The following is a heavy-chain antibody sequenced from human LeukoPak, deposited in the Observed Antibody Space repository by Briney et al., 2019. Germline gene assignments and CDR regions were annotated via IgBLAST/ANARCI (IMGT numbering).Heavy chain of an antibody. J-gene: IGHJ3*02. V-gene: IGHV4-4*07. D-gene: IGHD3-22*01. CDR2: IYTSGST. CDR3: ARDTYYYDSSGYRHDAFDI. CDR1: GGSISSYY. Sequence: SETLSLTCTVSGGSISSYYWSWIRQPAGKGLEWIGRIYTSGSTNYNPSLKSRVTMSVDTSKNQFSLKLSSVTAADTAVYYCARDTYYYDSSGYRHDAFDIWGQGTMVTVSS.